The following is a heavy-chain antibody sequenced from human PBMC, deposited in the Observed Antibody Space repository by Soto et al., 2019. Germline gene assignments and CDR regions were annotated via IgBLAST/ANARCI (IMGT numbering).Heavy chain of an antibody. CDR2: TSYDGSDE. V-gene: IGHV3-30*18. J-gene: IGHJ2*01. CDR1: GFTLSSYG. CDR3: ANGFGGDRYWYFDL. D-gene: IGHD2-21*01. Sequence: QVQLVESGGGVVQPGTSLRLSCAASGFTLSSYGMHWVRQAPGKGLEWVAVTSYDGSDEYYADSAKGRFTIFRDNSKNTLHLQMNSLRTEDTAMYYCANGFGGDRYWYFDLGGRGPLVTVSS.